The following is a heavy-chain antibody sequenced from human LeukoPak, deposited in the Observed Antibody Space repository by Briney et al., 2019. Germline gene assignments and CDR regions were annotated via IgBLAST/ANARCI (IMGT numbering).Heavy chain of an antibody. CDR1: GGSFSGYY. J-gene: IGHJ5*02. V-gene: IGHV4-34*01. Sequence: PSETLSLTCAVYGGSFSGYYWSWIRQPPGKGLVWIGEINHSGSTNYNPSLKSRVTISVDTSKNQFSLKLSSVTAADTAVYYCARDRGVIITSWFDPWGQGTLVTVSS. D-gene: IGHD3-10*01. CDR2: INHSGST. CDR3: ARDRGVIITSWFDP.